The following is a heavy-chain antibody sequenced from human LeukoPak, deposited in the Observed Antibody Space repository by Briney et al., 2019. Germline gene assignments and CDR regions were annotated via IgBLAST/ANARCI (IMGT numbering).Heavy chain of an antibody. J-gene: IGHJ4*02. CDR1: GGSFSGYY. CDR2: INHSGST. D-gene: IGHD5-18*01. Sequence: NTSETLSLTCAVYGGSFSGYYWSWIRQPPGKGLEWIGEINHSGSTNYNPSLKSRVTISVDTSKNQFSLKLSSVTAADTAVYYCARGPRVNHWIQLWLSDGLDYWGQGTLVTVSS. V-gene: IGHV4-34*01. CDR3: ARGPRVNHWIQLWLSDGLDY.